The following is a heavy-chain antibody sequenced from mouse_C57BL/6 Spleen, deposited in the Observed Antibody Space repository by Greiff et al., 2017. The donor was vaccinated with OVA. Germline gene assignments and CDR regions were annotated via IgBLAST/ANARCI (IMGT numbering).Heavy chain of an antibody. D-gene: IGHD3-2*02. CDR3: ARPDSSGYEY. Sequence: EVQLVESGGDLVKPGGSLKLSCAASGFTFSSYGMSWVRQTPDKRLEWVATISSGGSYTYYPDSVKGRFTISRDNAKNTLYLQMSSLKSEDTAMYYCARPDSSGYEYWGQGTTLTVSS. CDR2: ISSGGSYT. J-gene: IGHJ2*01. V-gene: IGHV5-6*01. CDR1: GFTFSSYG.